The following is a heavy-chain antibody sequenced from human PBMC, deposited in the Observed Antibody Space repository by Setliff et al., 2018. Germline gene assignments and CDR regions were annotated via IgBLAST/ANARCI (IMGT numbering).Heavy chain of an antibody. CDR1: GGSISSYY. CDR3: AGGRRYDYGWDFDY. Sequence: ASETLSLTCTVSGGSISSYYWSWIRQPPGKGLEWIGYIYYSGSTNYNPSLKSRVTISVDTSKNQFSLKLSSVTAADTAVYYCAGGRRYDYGWDFDYWGQGTLVTVSS. V-gene: IGHV4-59*01. CDR2: IYYSGST. J-gene: IGHJ4*02. D-gene: IGHD4-17*01.